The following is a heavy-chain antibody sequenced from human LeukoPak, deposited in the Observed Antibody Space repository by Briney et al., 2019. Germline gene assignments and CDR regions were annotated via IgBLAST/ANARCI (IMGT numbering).Heavy chain of an antibody. CDR2: IYSGGST. Sequence: GGSLRLSCVASGFTFSDYYMSWVRQAPGKGLEWVSVIYSGGSTYYADSVKGRFTISRDNSKNTLYLQMNSLRAEDTAVYYCATSPLWFGDEDDYWGQGTLVTVSS. D-gene: IGHD3-10*01. CDR1: GFTFSDYY. CDR3: ATSPLWFGDEDDY. J-gene: IGHJ4*02. V-gene: IGHV3-66*01.